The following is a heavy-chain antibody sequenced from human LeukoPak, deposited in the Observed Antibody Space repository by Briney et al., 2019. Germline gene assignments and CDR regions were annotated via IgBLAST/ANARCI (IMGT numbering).Heavy chain of an antibody. J-gene: IGHJ4*02. V-gene: IGHV3-30*18. CDR3: AKAGYGDFPIVD. CDR1: GFTFSSYG. D-gene: IGHD4-17*01. Sequence: PGGSLRLSCAASGFTFSSYGMHWVRQAPGKGLEWVAVISYDGSNKYYADSVKGRFTISRDNSKNTLYLQMNSLRAEDTAVYYCAKAGYGDFPIVDWGQGTLVTVSS. CDR2: ISYDGSNK.